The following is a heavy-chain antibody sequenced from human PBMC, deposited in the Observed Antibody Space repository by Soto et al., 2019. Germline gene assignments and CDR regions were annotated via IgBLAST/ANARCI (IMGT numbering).Heavy chain of an antibody. V-gene: IGHV5-51*01. CDR3: ARTYSSSLDAFDI. CDR1: GYSLTSYW. CDR2: IYPGDSDT. Sequence: GESLQISCKGSGYSLTSYWIGWVRQMPGKGLEWMGIIYPGDSDTRYSPSFQGQVTISADKSISTAYLQWSSLKASDTAMYYCARTYSSSLDAFDIWGQGTMVTVSS. J-gene: IGHJ3*02. D-gene: IGHD6-13*01.